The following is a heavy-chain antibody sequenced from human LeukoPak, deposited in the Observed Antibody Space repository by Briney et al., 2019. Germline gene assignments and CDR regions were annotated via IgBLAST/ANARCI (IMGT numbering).Heavy chain of an antibody. CDR3: ARVFSSGYSDY. J-gene: IGHJ4*02. CDR1: GFTFSTYW. CDR2: INQDGSQK. Sequence: LPGGSLRLSCTASGFTFSTYWMTWVRQAPGMGLEWVANINQDGSQKYHVDSVKGRFTISRDNAKNSLHLQMNSLRAEDTAVYYCARVFSSGYSDYWGQGTLVTVSS. D-gene: IGHD3-22*01. V-gene: IGHV3-7*01.